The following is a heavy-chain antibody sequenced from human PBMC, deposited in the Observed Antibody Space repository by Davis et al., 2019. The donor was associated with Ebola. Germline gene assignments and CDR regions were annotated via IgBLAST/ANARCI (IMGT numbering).Heavy chain of an antibody. CDR1: GFTFSGSA. V-gene: IGHV3-73*01. Sequence: GESLKISCAASGFTFSGSAMHWVRQASGKGLGWVGRIRSKANSYATAYAASVKGRFTISRDDSKNTAYLKMNSLKTEDTAVYYCTANDYGDYGVDYWGQGTLVTVSS. D-gene: IGHD4-17*01. CDR3: TANDYGDYGVDY. CDR2: IRSKANSYAT. J-gene: IGHJ4*02.